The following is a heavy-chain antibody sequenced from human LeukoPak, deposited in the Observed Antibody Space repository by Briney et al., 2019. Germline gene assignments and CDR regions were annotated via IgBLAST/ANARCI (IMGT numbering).Heavy chain of an antibody. D-gene: IGHD3-10*01. J-gene: IGHJ6*03. CDR3: ARDGTMVRGVIKDYYYYYMDV. V-gene: IGHV1-69*13. Sequence: SVKVSCKASGGTFVNYAISWVRQAPGQGLEWMGGIIPIFGTANYAQKLQGRVTITADESTSTAYMELSSLRSEDTAVYYCARDGTMVRGVIKDYYYYYMDVWGKGTTVTISS. CDR1: GGTFVNYA. CDR2: IIPIFGTA.